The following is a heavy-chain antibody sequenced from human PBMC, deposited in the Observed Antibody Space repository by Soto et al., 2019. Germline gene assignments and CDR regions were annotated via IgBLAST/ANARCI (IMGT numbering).Heavy chain of an antibody. J-gene: IGHJ5*01. V-gene: IGHV4-59*01. D-gene: IGHD3-22*01. Sequence: SETLSLTCTVSGDTSTSYYWGWIRQAPGKGLEWIGHIHNSGTSTHNPSLNGRVTISIDMSKKQFSLKLTSLTSADTAVYYCARDFYDSVGYTWFDSWSQGTLVTVS. CDR3: ARDFYDSVGYTWFDS. CDR2: IHNSGTS. CDR1: GDTSTSYY.